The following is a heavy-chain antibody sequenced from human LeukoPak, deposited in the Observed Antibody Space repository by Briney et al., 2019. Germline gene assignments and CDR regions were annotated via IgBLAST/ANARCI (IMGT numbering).Heavy chain of an antibody. V-gene: IGHV3-48*01. CDR2: ISPRSDVV. D-gene: IGHD3-9*01. Sequence: GGSLILSCTASGFTFNTYSMNWVRQAPGKGLEWVSHISPRSDVVSYTDSVKGRFTISRDNAKNSLYLHMSNLRAEDMAVYYCVRDNDWAFDYWGQGTLVPVSS. J-gene: IGHJ4*02. CDR3: VRDNDWAFDY. CDR1: GFTFNTYS.